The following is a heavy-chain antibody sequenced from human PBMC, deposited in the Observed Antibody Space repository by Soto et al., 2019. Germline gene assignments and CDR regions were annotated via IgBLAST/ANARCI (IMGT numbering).Heavy chain of an antibody. CDR3: ASLVGRYYDILTGYYP. V-gene: IGHV4-39*01. Sequence: TSETLSLTCTVSGGSISSSSYYWGWIRQPPGKGLEWIGSIYYSGSTYYNPSLKSRVTISVDTSKNQFSLKLSSVTAADTAVYYCASLVGRYYDILTGYYPWGQGTLVTVSS. J-gene: IGHJ5*02. CDR1: GGSISSSSYY. D-gene: IGHD3-9*01. CDR2: IYYSGST.